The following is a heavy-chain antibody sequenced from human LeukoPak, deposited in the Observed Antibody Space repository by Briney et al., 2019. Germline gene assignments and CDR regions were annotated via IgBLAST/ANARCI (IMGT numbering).Heavy chain of an antibody. CDR1: GFTFDDFA. V-gene: IGHV3-9*01. J-gene: IGHJ3*02. CDR3: SDGFDI. CDR2: IDFNSSSI. Sequence: GGSLRLSCAASGFTFDDFAMQWVRQAPGKGLEWVSGIDFNSSSIGYADSVKGRFTISRDNAKNSLYLQMNSLRAEDTALYYCSDGFDIWGQGTMVTVSS.